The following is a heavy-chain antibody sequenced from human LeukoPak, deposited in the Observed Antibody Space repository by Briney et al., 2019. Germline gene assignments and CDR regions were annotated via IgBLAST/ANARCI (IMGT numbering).Heavy chain of an antibody. J-gene: IGHJ4*02. CDR3: AKGQGEQWLALFDY. CDR1: GFTFSSYG. CDR2: ISYDGSNK. V-gene: IGHV3-30*18. D-gene: IGHD6-19*01. Sequence: PGGSLRLSCAASGFTFSSYGMHWVRQAPGKGLEWVAVISYDGSNKYYADSVKSRFTISRDNSKNTLYLQMNSLRAEDTAVYYCAKGQGEQWLALFDYWGQGTLVTVSS.